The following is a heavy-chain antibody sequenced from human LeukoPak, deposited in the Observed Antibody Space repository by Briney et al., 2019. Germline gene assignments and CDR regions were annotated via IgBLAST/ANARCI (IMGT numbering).Heavy chain of an antibody. J-gene: IGHJ4*02. CDR1: GGSISSYY. CDR2: IYGSVNT. D-gene: IGHD3-22*01. CDR3: ARVLYYYDSSGYYYEGRAFDY. V-gene: IGHV4-4*07. Sequence: KPSETLSLTCTVSGGSISSYYLSWIRQPAGKGLEWIGRIYGSVNTYNPSLKSRITLSLDTSKNQISLKMTSVTAADTAVYYCARVLYYYDSSGYYYEGRAFDYWGQGTLVTVSS.